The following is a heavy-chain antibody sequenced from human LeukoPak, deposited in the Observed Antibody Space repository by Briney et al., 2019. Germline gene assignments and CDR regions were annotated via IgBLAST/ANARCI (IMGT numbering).Heavy chain of an antibody. CDR3: ARGGWLQPDY. D-gene: IGHD5-24*01. V-gene: IGHV3-74*01. Sequence: GGSLRLSCAASGFTFSSYWMHWVRQAPGKGLVWVSRINRDGSSTNYADSVKGRFTISRDNAKNTLYLQMNSLRADDTAVYYCARGGWLQPDYWGQGTLVTVSS. CDR1: GFTFSSYW. CDR2: INRDGSST. J-gene: IGHJ4*02.